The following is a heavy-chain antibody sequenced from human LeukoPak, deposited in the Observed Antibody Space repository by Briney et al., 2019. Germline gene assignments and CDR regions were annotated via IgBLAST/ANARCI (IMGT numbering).Heavy chain of an antibody. J-gene: IGHJ6*02. D-gene: IGHD3-3*01. CDR2: MNPNSGNT. Sequence: ASVRVSCKASGYTFTNYGINWVRQATGQGLEWMGWMNPNSGNTGYAQKFQGRVTMTRNTSISTAYMELSSLRSEDTAVYYCARGPGWSGYYFYYYGMDVWGQGTTVTVSS. CDR3: ARGPGWSGYYFYYYGMDV. V-gene: IGHV1-8*02. CDR1: GYTFTNYG.